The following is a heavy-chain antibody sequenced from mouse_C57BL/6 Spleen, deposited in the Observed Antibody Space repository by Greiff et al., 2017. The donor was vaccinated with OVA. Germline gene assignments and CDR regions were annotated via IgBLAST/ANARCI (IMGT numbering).Heavy chain of an antibody. V-gene: IGHV3-6*01. Sequence: EVQLQESGPGLVKPSQSLSLTCSVTGYSITSGYYWNWIRQFPGNKLEWMGYISYDGSNNYNPSLKNRISITRDTSKNQFFLKLNSVTTEDTATYYCARAGDDYDAFDYWGQGTTLTVSS. CDR1: GYSITSGYY. CDR2: ISYDGSN. D-gene: IGHD2-4*01. CDR3: ARAGDDYDAFDY. J-gene: IGHJ2*01.